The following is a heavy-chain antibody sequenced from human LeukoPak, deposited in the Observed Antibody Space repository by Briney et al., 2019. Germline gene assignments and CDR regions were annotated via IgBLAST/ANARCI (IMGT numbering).Heavy chain of an antibody. V-gene: IGHV4-31*03. CDR1: GGSITSDIFY. D-gene: IGHD5-18*01. CDR2: IHNSRGT. CDR3: ARDRGGYSYGYDY. Sequence: SETLSLTCTVSGGSITSDIFYWNWIRQHPGKGLEWIGSIHNSRGTSYNPSLKSRVTISVDTSKNQFSLKLSSVTAADTAVYYCARDRGGYSYGYDYWGQGTLVTVSS. J-gene: IGHJ4*02.